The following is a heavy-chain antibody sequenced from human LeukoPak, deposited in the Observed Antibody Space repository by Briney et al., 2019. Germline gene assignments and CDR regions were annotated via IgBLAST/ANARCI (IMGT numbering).Heavy chain of an antibody. J-gene: IGHJ4*02. Sequence: GASVKVSCKASGYTFTSYAMHWVRQAPGQRLEWVGWINAGNGNTKYSQKFQGRVTITRDTSASTAYMELSSLRSEDTAVYYCARDEGRYCSGGSCYMFDYWGQGTLVTVSS. V-gene: IGHV1-3*01. CDR1: GYTFTSYA. CDR3: ARDEGRYCSGGSCYMFDY. D-gene: IGHD2-15*01. CDR2: INAGNGNT.